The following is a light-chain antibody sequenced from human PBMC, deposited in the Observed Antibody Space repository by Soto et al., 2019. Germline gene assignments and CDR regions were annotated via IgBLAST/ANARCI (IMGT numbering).Light chain of an antibody. CDR1: QSISSW. CDR2: AAS. V-gene: IGKV1-12*01. Sequence: SQSISSWLDWYQQKPGKAPKLLIYAASNLESGVPSRFSGSGSGTDFTLTCSSLNPDDLPTQYLRHPASPPVAIAQGTRLEIK. CDR3: RHPASPPVA. J-gene: IGKJ5*01.